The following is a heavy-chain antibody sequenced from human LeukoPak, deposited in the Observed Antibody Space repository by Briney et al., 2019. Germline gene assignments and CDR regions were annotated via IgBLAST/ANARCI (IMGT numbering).Heavy chain of an antibody. CDR1: GFTFSAYW. J-gene: IGHJ6*02. V-gene: IGHV3-74*01. CDR3: AKDPGYYGSGDPGYYYGMDV. D-gene: IGHD3-10*01. CDR2: INTDGSSP. Sequence: GGSLRLSCAASGFTFSAYWMHWVRQAPGKGLVWVSRINTDGSSPTYAASVKGRFTISRDNAKNTLYLQMNSLTAEDTAVYYCAKDPGYYGSGDPGYYYGMDVWGQGTTVTVSS.